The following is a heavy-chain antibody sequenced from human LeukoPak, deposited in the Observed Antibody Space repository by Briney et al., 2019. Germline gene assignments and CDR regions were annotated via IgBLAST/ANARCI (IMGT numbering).Heavy chain of an antibody. CDR1: GYTFTSYD. V-gene: IGHV1-46*01. J-gene: IGHJ4*02. CDR3: ARDREEIVDTIKNWFDY. D-gene: IGHD5-12*01. CDR2: INHSGGST. Sequence: GASVKVSWKASGYTFTSYDMHWVPQAPGQGLEWMGIINHSGGSTSYAQKFQGRVTMTRDTSTSTVYMELSSLRSEDTAVYYCARDREEIVDTIKNWFDYWGQGTLVTVTS.